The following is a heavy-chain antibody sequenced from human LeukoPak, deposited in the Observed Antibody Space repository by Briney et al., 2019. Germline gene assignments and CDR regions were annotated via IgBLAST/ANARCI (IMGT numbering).Heavy chain of an antibody. D-gene: IGHD2-21*01. CDR2: ISSSSSYI. V-gene: IGHV3-21*01. CDR3: ARDVIPKAAYYYYGMDV. J-gene: IGHJ6*02. CDR1: GFTFSSYS. Sequence: PGGSLRLSCAASGFTFSSYSMNWVRQAPGKGLEWVSSISSSSSYIYYADSVKGRFTISRDNAKNSLYLQMNSLRAEDTAVYYCARDVIPKAAYYYYGMDVWGQGTTVTVSS.